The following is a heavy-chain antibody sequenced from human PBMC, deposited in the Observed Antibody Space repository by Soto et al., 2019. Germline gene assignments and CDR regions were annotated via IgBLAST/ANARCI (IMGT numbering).Heavy chain of an antibody. Sequence: QIKLVQSGAEVKKPGASVKVSCKASGYTFSSIGISWVRQAPGQGLEWMGWISPYKGNTHYAQGLQGRVTMTTDTSTSTAYMELRSLRSDDTAAYYCARDLDASGSYSTDYWGQGTLVTVSS. D-gene: IGHD3-10*01. CDR1: GYTFSSIG. CDR3: ARDLDASGSYSTDY. CDR2: ISPYKGNT. J-gene: IGHJ4*02. V-gene: IGHV1-18*01.